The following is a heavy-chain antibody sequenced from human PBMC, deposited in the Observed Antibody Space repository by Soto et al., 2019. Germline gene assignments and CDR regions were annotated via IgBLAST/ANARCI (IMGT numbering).Heavy chain of an antibody. Sequence: GASVKVSCKASGYTFTSYGISWVRQAPGQGLEWMGWISAYNGNTNYAQKLQGRVTMTTDTSTSTAYMELRSLRSDDTAVYYCARGRRSSSQENYYYYYMDVWGKGTTVTVSS. CDR1: GYTFTSYG. J-gene: IGHJ6*03. CDR3: ARGRRSSSQENYYYYYMDV. D-gene: IGHD6-13*01. V-gene: IGHV1-18*01. CDR2: ISAYNGNT.